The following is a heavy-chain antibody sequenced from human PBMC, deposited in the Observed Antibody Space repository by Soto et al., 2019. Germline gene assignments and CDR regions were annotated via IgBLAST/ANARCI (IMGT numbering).Heavy chain of an antibody. CDR1: GDSISSGGYY. CDR3: ARDRSRGYGRFDY. CDR2: IYYGGST. V-gene: IGHV4-31*03. Sequence: KPSETLSLTCTVSGDSISSGGYYWSWIRQHPGKGLEWIGYIYYGGSTYNNPSLKGRPTISVDTSKNQFSLKVSSVTAADTAVYFCARDRSRGYGRFDYWGQGQWSPSPQ. J-gene: IGHJ4*02. D-gene: IGHD5-12*01.